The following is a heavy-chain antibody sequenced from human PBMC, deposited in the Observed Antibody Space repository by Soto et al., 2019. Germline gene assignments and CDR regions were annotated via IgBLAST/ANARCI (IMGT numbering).Heavy chain of an antibody. CDR2: IYYSGST. CDR3: ARAFVYYDSSGPRSEDFDI. V-gene: IGHV4-61*01. D-gene: IGHD3-22*01. Sequence: SETLSLTCTVSGGSVSSGSYYWSWIRQPPGKGLEWIGYIYYSGSTNYNPSLKSRVTISVDTSKNQFSLKLSSVTAADTAVYYCARAFVYYDSSGPRSEDFDIWGQGTLVTVSS. CDR1: GGSVSSGSYY. J-gene: IGHJ3*02.